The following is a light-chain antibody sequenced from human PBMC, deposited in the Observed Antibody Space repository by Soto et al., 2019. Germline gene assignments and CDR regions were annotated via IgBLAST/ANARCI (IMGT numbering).Light chain of an antibody. CDR1: QSVSGSY. CDR2: GAS. V-gene: IGKV3-20*01. Sequence: EIVLTQSPGTLSLSPGERATLSCRASQSVSGSYLAWYQQKPGQAPRLLIHGASSSSTGIPDRFSGSGSGTDFTLTISRLEPEDFAVYYCQQYGSSVLGTFGGGTKVEIK. J-gene: IGKJ4*01. CDR3: QQYGSSVLGT.